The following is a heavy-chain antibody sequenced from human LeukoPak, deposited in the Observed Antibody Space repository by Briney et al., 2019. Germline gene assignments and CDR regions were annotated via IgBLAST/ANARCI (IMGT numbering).Heavy chain of an antibody. CDR1: GFTFSSYP. D-gene: IGHD7-27*01. CDR2: ITTSDGNT. CDR3: AKDGGLWVSAHWGDS. Sequence: QAGGSLRLSCAASGFTFSSYPMSWVRQAPGKGLEWVSTITTSDGNTYYADSVKGRFTVSRDNSKNTLFLQMNSLRAEDTAVYYYAKDGGLWVSAHWGDSWGRGTLVTVSS. V-gene: IGHV3-23*01. J-gene: IGHJ4*02.